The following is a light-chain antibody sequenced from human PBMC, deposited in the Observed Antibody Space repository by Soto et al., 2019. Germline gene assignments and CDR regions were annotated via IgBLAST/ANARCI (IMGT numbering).Light chain of an antibody. CDR1: QSISTY. CDR3: QQYDSFPWT. CDR2: KAS. Sequence: DIQMTQSPSSVSASVGDRVAITCRASQSISTYLAWYQQKPGKAPKLLIYKASSLESGVPSRFSGSGSGAEFTLTISSLQPEDFATFYCQQYDSFPWTFGQGTKVDI. V-gene: IGKV1-5*03. J-gene: IGKJ1*01.